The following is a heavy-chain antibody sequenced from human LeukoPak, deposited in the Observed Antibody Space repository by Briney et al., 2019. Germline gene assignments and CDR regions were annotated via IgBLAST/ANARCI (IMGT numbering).Heavy chain of an antibody. CDR3: AREVVVPAAPFY. CDR1: GGTFSSYA. D-gene: IGHD2-2*01. J-gene: IGHJ4*02. CDR2: IIPIFGTA. V-gene: IGHV1-69*13. Sequence: GASVKVSCKASGGTFSSYAISWVRQAPGQGLEWMGGIIPIFGTANYAQKFQGRVTITADESTSTAYMELSSLRSEDTAVYYCAREVVVPAAPFYWGQGTLVTVSS.